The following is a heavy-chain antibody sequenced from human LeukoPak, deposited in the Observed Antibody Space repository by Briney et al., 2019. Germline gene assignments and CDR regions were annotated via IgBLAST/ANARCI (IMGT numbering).Heavy chain of an antibody. Sequence: ASVKVSFKASGYTITDYYIHWVRQAPGQGLEWMGWINPNSGGTNYAQKFEGRVTMTTDTSINTGYVELRSLTSDDTAVYFCARAHYLRLYFFDYWGQGTLVTVSS. J-gene: IGHJ4*02. D-gene: IGHD3-10*01. V-gene: IGHV1-2*02. CDR2: INPNSGGT. CDR3: ARAHYLRLYFFDY. CDR1: GYTITDYY.